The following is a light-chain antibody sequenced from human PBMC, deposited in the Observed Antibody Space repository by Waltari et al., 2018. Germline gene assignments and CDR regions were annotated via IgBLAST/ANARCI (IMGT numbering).Light chain of an antibody. V-gene: IGKV1-27*01. J-gene: IGKJ4*01. CDR3: QQYHSAPLT. CDR2: AAS. Sequence: DIQMTQSPSSLSASVGDRVTITCRASQGINNNLAWYQQKPGKVPELLSYAASTLQSGVASGFSGSGSVTDFTLPISSLQPEDVATDYCQQYHSAPLTFGGGTKVEIK. CDR1: QGINNN.